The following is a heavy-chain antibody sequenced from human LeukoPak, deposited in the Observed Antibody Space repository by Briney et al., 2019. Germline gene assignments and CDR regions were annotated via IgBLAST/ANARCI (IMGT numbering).Heavy chain of an antibody. CDR1: GGSISSYY. D-gene: IGHD5-12*01. J-gene: IGHJ4*02. V-gene: IGHV4-34*01. Sequence: SETLSLTCTVSGGSISSYYWSWIRQPPGKGLEWIGEINHSGSTNYNPSLKSRVTISVDTSKNQFSLKLSSVTAADTAVYFCVRLVGGDIDYWGQGTLVTVSS. CDR3: VRLVGGDIDY. CDR2: INHSGST.